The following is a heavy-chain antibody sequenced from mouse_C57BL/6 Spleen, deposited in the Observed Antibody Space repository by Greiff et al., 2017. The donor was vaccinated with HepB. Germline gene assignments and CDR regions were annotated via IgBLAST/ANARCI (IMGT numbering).Heavy chain of an antibody. Sequence: QVQLQQPGAELVMPGASVKLSCKASGYTFTSYWMHWVKQRPGQGLEWIGEIDPSDSYTNYNQKFKGKSTLTVDKSSSTAYMQLSSLTSEDSAVYYCARSGDRYRQEDSYFDYWGQGTTLTVSS. D-gene: IGHD3-2*01. CDR1: GYTFTSYW. J-gene: IGHJ2*01. CDR3: ARSGDRYRQEDSYFDY. V-gene: IGHV1-69*01. CDR2: IDPSDSYT.